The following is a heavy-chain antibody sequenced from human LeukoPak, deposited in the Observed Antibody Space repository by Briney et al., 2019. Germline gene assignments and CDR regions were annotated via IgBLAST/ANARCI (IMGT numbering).Heavy chain of an antibody. J-gene: IGHJ6*02. D-gene: IGHD4-17*01. CDR3: ARTVTYYYGMDV. V-gene: IGHV3-7*01. CDR1: SFTFSKYW. Sequence: GGSLRLSCAASSFTFSKYWMSWVRQAPGKGLEWVANMKQDGSEKYYVDSVKGRFTISRDNAKNSLYLQMNSLRVEDTAVYYCARTVTYYYGMDVWGQGTTVTVSS. CDR2: MKQDGSEK.